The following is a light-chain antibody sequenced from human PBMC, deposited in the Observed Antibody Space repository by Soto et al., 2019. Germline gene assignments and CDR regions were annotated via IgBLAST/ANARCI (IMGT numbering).Light chain of an antibody. V-gene: IGKV1-5*03. Sequence: EIQMTQSPATLSASGGDRVTITCRASQSLSGWLAWYQQQPGHAPKLLIYMASTLASGVPSRFSGSGSGAEFTIPISSLQPYDFATYYCHHYSGYSWTFGQGTKVEIK. CDR3: HHYSGYSWT. CDR1: QSLSGW. CDR2: MAS. J-gene: IGKJ1*01.